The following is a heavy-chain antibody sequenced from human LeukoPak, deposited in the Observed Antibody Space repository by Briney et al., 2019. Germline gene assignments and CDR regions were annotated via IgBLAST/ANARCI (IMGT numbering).Heavy chain of an antibody. CDR3: ARGLGSSYYYYYYYMDV. D-gene: IGHD3-10*01. CDR1: GYTFTSYD. V-gene: IGHV1-8*01. J-gene: IGHJ6*03. Sequence: ASVKVSCXASGYTFTSYDINWVRQATGQGLEWMGWMNPNSGNTGYAQKFQGRVTMTRNTPISTAYMELSSLRSEDTAVYYCARGLGSSYYYYYYYMDVWGKGTTVTVSS. CDR2: MNPNSGNT.